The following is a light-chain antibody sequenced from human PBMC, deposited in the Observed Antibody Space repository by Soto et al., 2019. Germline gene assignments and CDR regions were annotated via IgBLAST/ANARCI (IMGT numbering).Light chain of an antibody. Sequence: EIVLTQSPGTLSLSPGERATLSCRASHSVSISSLAWYQQKPGQAPRLLIYSASSRATGIPDRFSGSGSGTDFTLTISSLEPEDFAVYYCQQYGSSSYTFGQGTNLEIK. CDR2: SAS. CDR1: HSVSISS. J-gene: IGKJ2*01. V-gene: IGKV3-20*01. CDR3: QQYGSSSYT.